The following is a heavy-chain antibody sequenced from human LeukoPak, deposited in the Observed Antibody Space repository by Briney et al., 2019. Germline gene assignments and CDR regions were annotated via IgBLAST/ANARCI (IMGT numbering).Heavy chain of an antibody. V-gene: IGHV1-69*05. CDR3: ARLAPPYCGGDCYSWGHWFDP. CDR2: IIPIFGTA. Sequence: ASVKVSCKASGGTFSSYAISWVRQAPGQGLEWMGGIIPIFGTANYAQKFQGRVTITTDESTSTAYMELSSLRSEDTAVYYCARLAPPYCGGDCYSWGHWFDPWGQGTLVTVSS. CDR1: GGTFSSYA. J-gene: IGHJ5*02. D-gene: IGHD2-21*02.